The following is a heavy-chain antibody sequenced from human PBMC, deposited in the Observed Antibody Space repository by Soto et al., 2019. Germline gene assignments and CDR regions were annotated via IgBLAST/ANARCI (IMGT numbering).Heavy chain of an antibody. CDR3: ARARGARYFDY. Sequence: SETLSLTCTVSDGSISSSSHYWRWIRQPPGKGLEWIGTIYYSGSTYYNPSLKSRVTISVDTSKNQFSLKLSSVTAADTAVYYCARARGARYFDYWGQGTLVTVSS. CDR1: DGSISSSSHY. V-gene: IGHV4-39*01. D-gene: IGHD2-15*01. J-gene: IGHJ4*02. CDR2: IYYSGST.